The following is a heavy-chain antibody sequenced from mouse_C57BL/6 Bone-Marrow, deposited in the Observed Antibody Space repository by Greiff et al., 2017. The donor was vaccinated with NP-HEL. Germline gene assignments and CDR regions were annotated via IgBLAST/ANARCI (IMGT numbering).Heavy chain of an antibody. Sequence: QVQLQQSGAELVRPGTSVKMSCKASGYTFTNYWIGWAKQRPGHGLEWIGDIYPGGGYTNYNEKFKGKATLTADKSSSTAYMQFSSLSSEDSAIYYGATGGDSSGYGGYAMDYWGQGTSVTVSS. CDR2: IYPGGGYT. CDR1: GYTFTNYW. CDR3: ATGGDSSGYGGYAMDY. V-gene: IGHV1-63*01. D-gene: IGHD3-2*02. J-gene: IGHJ4*01.